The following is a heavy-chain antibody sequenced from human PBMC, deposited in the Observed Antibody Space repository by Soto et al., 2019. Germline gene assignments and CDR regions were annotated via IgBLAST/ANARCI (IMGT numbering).Heavy chain of an antibody. CDR2: IYYSGST. CDR3: ARYSYGYYYFDY. CDR1: GGSVGSGSYY. V-gene: IGHV4-61*01. Sequence: QVQLQESGPGLVKPSETLSLTCTVSGGSVGSGSYYWNWIRQPPGKGLEWIGYIYYSGSTNYNPSLESRVTISVDTSKNPFSLKLSSVTAADTAVYYCARYSYGYYYFDYWGQGTLVTVSS. J-gene: IGHJ4*02. D-gene: IGHD5-18*01.